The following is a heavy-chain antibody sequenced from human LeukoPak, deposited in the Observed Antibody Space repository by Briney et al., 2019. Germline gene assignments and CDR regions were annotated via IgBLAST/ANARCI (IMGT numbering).Heavy chain of an antibody. CDR1: GYSISSGYY. CDR2: IYHSGST. D-gene: IGHD3-10*01. V-gene: IGHV4-38-2*02. Sequence: SETLSPTCTVSGYSISSGYYWGWIRQPPGKGLEWIGSIYHSGSTYYNPSLKSRVTISVDTSKNQFSLKLSSVTAADTAVYYCATHLTFLWFGDNYYFDYWGQGTLVTVSS. J-gene: IGHJ4*02. CDR3: ATHLTFLWFGDNYYFDY.